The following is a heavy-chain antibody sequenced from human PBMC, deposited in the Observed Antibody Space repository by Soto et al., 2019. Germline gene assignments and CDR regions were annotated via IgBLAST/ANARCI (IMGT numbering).Heavy chain of an antibody. V-gene: IGHV3-21*06. J-gene: IGHJ4*02. Sequence: GGSLRLSCAASGFTFTRYSMNWVRQAPGKGLEWVSSISSTTNYIYYGDSMKGRFTISRDNAKNSLYLEMNSLRAEDTAVYYCARESEELTSNLKYWGQGSLVTVSS. CDR2: ISSTTNYI. CDR3: ARESEELTSNLKY. CDR1: GFTFTRYS. D-gene: IGHD1-26*01.